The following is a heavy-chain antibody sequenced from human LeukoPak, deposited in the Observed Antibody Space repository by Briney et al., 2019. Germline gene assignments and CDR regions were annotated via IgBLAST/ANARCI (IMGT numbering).Heavy chain of an antibody. V-gene: IGHV4-59*01. CDR3: ARGLEDYYGMDV. CDR1: GGSISSYY. J-gene: IGHJ6*02. Sequence: SETLSLTCTVSGGSISSYYWSWIRQPPGKGLEWIGYIYYSGSTNYNPSLRSRVTISVDTSKNQFSLKLSSVTAADTAVYYCARGLEDYYGMDVWGQGTTVTVSS. CDR2: IYYSGST.